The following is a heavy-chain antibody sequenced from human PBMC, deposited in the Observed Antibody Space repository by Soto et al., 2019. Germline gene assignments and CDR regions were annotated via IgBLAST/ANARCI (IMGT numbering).Heavy chain of an antibody. CDR2: ISVYNGNT. D-gene: IGHD3-3*01. V-gene: IGHV1-18*01. CDR3: ARDRYDFWSGYSIDS. CDR1: GYTFTSYG. Sequence: ASVKVSCKASGYTFTSYGISWVRQAPGQGLEWMGWISVYNGNTNYAQKFQGRVTMTTDTSTSTAYLELRSLRSDDTAVYYCARDRYDFWSGYSIDSWGQGTLVTVSS. J-gene: IGHJ4*02.